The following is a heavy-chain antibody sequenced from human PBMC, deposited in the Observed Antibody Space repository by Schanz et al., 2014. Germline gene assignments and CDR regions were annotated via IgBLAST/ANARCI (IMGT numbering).Heavy chain of an antibody. Sequence: QGQLVQSGAEVKKPGASVKVSCKASGYTFTSYGITWVRQAPGQGLEWMGRIIPILDKTNYAQKFQGRVNMTRDTVTTTVHLELTRLRTDDTAIYYCARVHIATYHYNSPGAFDIWGQGTRVTVSS. J-gene: IGHJ3*02. CDR1: GYTFTSYG. CDR2: IIPILDKT. V-gene: IGHV1-18*01. D-gene: IGHD3-10*01. CDR3: ARVHIATYHYNSPGAFDI.